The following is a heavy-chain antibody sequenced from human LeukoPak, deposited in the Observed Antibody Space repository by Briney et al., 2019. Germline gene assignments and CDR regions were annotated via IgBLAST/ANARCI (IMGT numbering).Heavy chain of an antibody. CDR1: GFTFSSYS. CDR2: ISSSRTTI. D-gene: IGHD3-22*01. Sequence: PGGSLRLSCAASGFTFSSYSMNWVRQAPGKGLEWVSYISSSRTTIYYADSVKGRFTISRDNVKNSLYLQMNSLRAEDTALYYRARWLNYWGQGTLVTVSS. V-gene: IGHV3-48*01. CDR3: ARWLNY. J-gene: IGHJ4*02.